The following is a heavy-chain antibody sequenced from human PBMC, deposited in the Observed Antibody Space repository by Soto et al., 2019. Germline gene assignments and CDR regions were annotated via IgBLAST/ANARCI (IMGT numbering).Heavy chain of an antibody. CDR3: ARHRGSGYCYYFDY. J-gene: IGHJ4*02. Sequence: QLQLQESGPGLVKPSETLSLTCTVSGGSISSSSYYWGWIRQPPGKGLEWIGSIYYSGSTYYNPSLKGRVTISVNTSKNQFSLKLSSVTAADTAVYYCARHRGSGYCYYFDYWGQGTLVTVSS. CDR1: GGSISSSSYY. D-gene: IGHD3-22*01. V-gene: IGHV4-39*01. CDR2: IYYSGST.